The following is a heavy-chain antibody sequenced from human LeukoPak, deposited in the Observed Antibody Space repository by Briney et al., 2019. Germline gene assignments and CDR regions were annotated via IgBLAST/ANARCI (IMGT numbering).Heavy chain of an antibody. V-gene: IGHV1-69*06. Sequence: ASVKVSCKASGGTFSSYAISWVRQVPGQGLEWMGGIIPIFGTANYAQKFQGRVTITADKSTSTAYMELSSLRSEDTAVYYCARDGSRVYAIRYYYYMDVWGKGTTVTVSS. CDR1: GGTFSSYA. J-gene: IGHJ6*03. D-gene: IGHD2-8*01. CDR3: ARDGSRVYAIRYYYYMDV. CDR2: IIPIFGTA.